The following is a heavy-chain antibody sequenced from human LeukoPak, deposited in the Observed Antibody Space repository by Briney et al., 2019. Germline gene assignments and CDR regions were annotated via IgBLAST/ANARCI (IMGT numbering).Heavy chain of an antibody. J-gene: IGHJ4*02. CDR2: IKQDGSEK. V-gene: IGHV3-7*01. Sequence: GGSLRLSCAASGFTFSSFWMIWVRQAPGKALEWVANIKQDGSEKYYVDSVKGRFTISRDNAKNSRYLQMNSLRAEDTAVYYCASTYYDFWSGYYPFDYWGQGTLVTVSS. CDR3: ASTYYDFWSGYYPFDY. D-gene: IGHD3-3*01. CDR1: GFTFSSFW.